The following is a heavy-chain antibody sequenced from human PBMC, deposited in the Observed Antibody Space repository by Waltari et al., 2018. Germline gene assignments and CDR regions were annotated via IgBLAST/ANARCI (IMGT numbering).Heavy chain of an antibody. Sequence: QVQLVESGGGVVQPGRSLRLSCAASGFTFSSYAMHWVRQAPGKGLEWVAVISYDGRNKYYADSGKGRFTSSRDNSKNTLYLQMNSLRAEDTAVYYCARDRTPIAKSFFDYWGQGTLVTVSS. J-gene: IGHJ4*02. V-gene: IGHV3-30*04. D-gene: IGHD2-15*01. CDR2: ISYDGRNK. CDR1: GFTFSSYA. CDR3: ARDRTPIAKSFFDY.